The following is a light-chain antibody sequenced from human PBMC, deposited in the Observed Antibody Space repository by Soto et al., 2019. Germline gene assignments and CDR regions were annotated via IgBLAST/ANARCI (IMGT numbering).Light chain of an antibody. J-gene: IGKJ3*01. CDR2: GAS. CDR1: QSVSSSY. Sequence: EIVLTQSPGTLSLSPGERATLSCRASQSVSSSYLAWYQQKPGQAPRLLIYGASSRATGIPDRFSGSGSGTDFTLTISRLEPEDFAVYSCQQYGSVTFGPGTKVDIK. CDR3: QQYGSVT. V-gene: IGKV3-20*01.